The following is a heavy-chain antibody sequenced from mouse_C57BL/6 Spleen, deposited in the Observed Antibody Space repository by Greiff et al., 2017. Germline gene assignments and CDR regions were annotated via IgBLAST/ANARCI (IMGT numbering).Heavy chain of an antibody. V-gene: IGHV1-74*01. CDR2: IHPSDSDT. CDR3: TRGLWVRPFAY. CDR1: GYTFTSYW. J-gene: IGHJ3*01. Sequence: VQLQQPGAELVKPGASVKVSCKASGYTFTSYWMHWVKQRPGQGLEWIGRIHPSDSDTNYNQKFKGKATLTVDKSSSTAYMELRSLTSEDSAVYYCTRGLWVRPFAYWGQGTLVTVSA. D-gene: IGHD1-2*01.